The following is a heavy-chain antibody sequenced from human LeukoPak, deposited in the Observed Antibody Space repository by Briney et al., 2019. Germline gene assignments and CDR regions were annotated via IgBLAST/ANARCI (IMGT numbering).Heavy chain of an antibody. V-gene: IGHV3-53*01. CDR3: ARDYYDSSGYYYGMDV. D-gene: IGHD3-22*01. CDR1: GFTVSSNY. Sequence: GGSLRLSCAASGFTVSSNYMSWVRQAPGKGLEWVSVIYSGGSTYYADSVKGRFTISRDNSKNTLYLQMNSLRAEDTAVYYRARDYYDSSGYYYGMDVWGQGTTVTVSS. J-gene: IGHJ6*02. CDR2: IYSGGST.